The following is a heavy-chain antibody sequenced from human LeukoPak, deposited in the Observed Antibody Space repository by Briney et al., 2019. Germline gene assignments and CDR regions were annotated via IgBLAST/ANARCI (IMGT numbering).Heavy chain of an antibody. V-gene: IGHV1-46*01. CDR3: AREDPHTYNFDF. Sequence: GASVKVSCKTSGYSFTSCHMHWLRQAPGQGLEWVGILKSSGDTTVYAQKFQGRVTVTRDTSTSTVYMELSSLSSEDTAVYYCAREDPHTYNFDFWGPGTLVTVSS. CDR2: LKSSGDTT. J-gene: IGHJ4*02. D-gene: IGHD1-1*01. CDR1: GYSFTSCH.